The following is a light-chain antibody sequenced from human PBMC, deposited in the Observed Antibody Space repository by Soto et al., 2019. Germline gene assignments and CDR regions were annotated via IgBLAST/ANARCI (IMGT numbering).Light chain of an antibody. CDR2: AAT. V-gene: IGKV1-39*01. J-gene: IGKJ1*01. Sequence: DIQMTQSPSSLSASVGDRVTITCRASQSISTYLNWYQQKPGKAPRLLIFAATRLQRGVPSRFTGSGSGTDFTLTINSLQPEDFARYYCQQSYTTLMWTFGQGSKVDIK. CDR1: QSISTY. CDR3: QQSYTTLMWT.